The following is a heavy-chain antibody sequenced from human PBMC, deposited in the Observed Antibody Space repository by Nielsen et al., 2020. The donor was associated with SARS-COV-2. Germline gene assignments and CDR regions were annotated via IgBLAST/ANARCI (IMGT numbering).Heavy chain of an antibody. CDR3: ARELSEWSVDGMDV. CDR2: VSAYNGNT. CDR1: GYTFTSYG. Sequence: ASVKVSCKASGYTFTSYGISWVRQAPGQGLEWMGWVSAYNGNTNYAQKLQGRVTMTTDTSTSTAYMELRSLRSDDTAVYYCARELSEWSVDGMDVWGQGTTVTVSS. V-gene: IGHV1-18*01. J-gene: IGHJ6*02. D-gene: IGHD3-3*01.